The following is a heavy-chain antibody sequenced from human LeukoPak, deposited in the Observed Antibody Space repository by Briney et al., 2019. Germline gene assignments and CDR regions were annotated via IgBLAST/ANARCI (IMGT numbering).Heavy chain of an antibody. J-gene: IGHJ4*02. V-gene: IGHV3-23*01. CDR1: GFTFSNYA. Sequence: PGASLRLSCVASGFTFSNYAMSWVRQAPGKGLEWVSAVSGRDDSTYYADSVKGRFTISRDNSKNTLYLQMNSLRAEDTAVYYCAKWGDYDILTGYYDSDYWGQGTLVTVSS. CDR2: VSGRDDST. CDR3: AKWGDYDILTGYYDSDY. D-gene: IGHD3-9*01.